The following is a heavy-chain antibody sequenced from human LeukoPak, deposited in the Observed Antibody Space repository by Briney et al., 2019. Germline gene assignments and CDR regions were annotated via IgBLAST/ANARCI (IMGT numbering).Heavy chain of an antibody. D-gene: IGHD6-19*01. V-gene: IGHV3-66*04. J-gene: IGHJ4*02. Sequence: GGSLRLSCAASGFTVSSNYMSWVRQAPGKGLEWVSVIYSGGSTYYADSVKGRFTISRDNSKNTLYLQMNSLRAEDTAVYYCAGLAQQWLFVDYWGQGTLVTASS. CDR3: AGLAQQWLFVDY. CDR1: GFTVSSNY. CDR2: IYSGGST.